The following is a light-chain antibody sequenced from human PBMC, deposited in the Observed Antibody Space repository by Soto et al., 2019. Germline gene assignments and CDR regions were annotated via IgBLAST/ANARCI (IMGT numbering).Light chain of an antibody. Sequence: IQVAQSPSSLSASVGDRVTITCRASQGIRNDLGWYQQKQGKAPKLLIYAASSLQSGVPSRFRGSGSGTDFTLTISSLQPEDCETDYCLQEYNYPLTFGGGTKVDI. CDR2: AAS. V-gene: IGKV1-6*01. J-gene: IGKJ4*01. CDR3: LQEYNYPLT. CDR1: QGIRND.